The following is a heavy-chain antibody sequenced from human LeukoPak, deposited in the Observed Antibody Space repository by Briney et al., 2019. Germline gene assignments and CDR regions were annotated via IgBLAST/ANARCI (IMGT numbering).Heavy chain of an antibody. D-gene: IGHD2-15*01. Sequence: GGSLRLSCAASGFTVSSYTMQWVRQAPGKGLEWVSSISSSSTTYYADSVKGRFTISRDNSGNTLYLQMNSLRVEDTAIYYCAKDSRGSIVRAFDSWGQGTLVTVSS. CDR3: AKDSRGSIVRAFDS. CDR1: GFTVSSYT. J-gene: IGHJ4*02. CDR2: ISSSSTT. V-gene: IGHV3-48*01.